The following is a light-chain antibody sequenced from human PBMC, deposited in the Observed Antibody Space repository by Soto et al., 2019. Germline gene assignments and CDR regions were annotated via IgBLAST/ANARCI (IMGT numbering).Light chain of an antibody. Sequence: QSALTQPRSVSGSPGQSVTISCTGTSSDVGGYNYVSWYQQHPGKAPKLIISDVSKRPSGVPDRFSGSKSGNTASLTISGLQAEDEADYYCYSYAGSYTFYVFGTGTKLTVL. V-gene: IGLV2-11*01. CDR2: DVS. CDR3: YSYAGSYTFYV. CDR1: SSDVGGYNY. J-gene: IGLJ1*01.